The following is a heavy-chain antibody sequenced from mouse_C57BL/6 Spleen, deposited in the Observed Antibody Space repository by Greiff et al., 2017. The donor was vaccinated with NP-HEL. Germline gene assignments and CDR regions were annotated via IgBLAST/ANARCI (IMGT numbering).Heavy chain of an antibody. Sequence: EVQLQQSGPELVKPGASVKISCKASGYSFTGYYMNWVKQSPEKSLEWIGEINPSTGGTTYNQKFKAKATLTVDKSSSTAYMQLKSLTSEDSAVYYCARREGTGTLGFDYWGQGTTLTVSS. J-gene: IGHJ2*01. CDR2: INPSTGGT. CDR1: GYSFTGYY. CDR3: ARREGTGTLGFDY. V-gene: IGHV1-42*01. D-gene: IGHD4-1*01.